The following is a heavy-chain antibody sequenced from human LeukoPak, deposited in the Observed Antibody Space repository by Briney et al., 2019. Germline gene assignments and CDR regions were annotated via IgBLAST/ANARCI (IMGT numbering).Heavy chain of an antibody. Sequence: GGSLRLSSAASGFTVSSNYMSWVRQAPGKGLEWVSVIYSGGSTYYADSVKGRFTISRDNSKNTLYLQMNSLRAEDTAVYYCARDATRGVTHYYYYYGMDVWGQGTTVTVSS. J-gene: IGHJ6*02. CDR2: IYSGGST. D-gene: IGHD3-10*01. V-gene: IGHV3-53*01. CDR3: ARDATRGVTHYYYYYGMDV. CDR1: GFTVSSNY.